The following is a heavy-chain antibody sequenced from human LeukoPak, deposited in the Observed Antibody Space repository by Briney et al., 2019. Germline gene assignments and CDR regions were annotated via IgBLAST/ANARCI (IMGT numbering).Heavy chain of an antibody. Sequence: SETLSLTCAVYGGSFSGYYWSWIRQPAGKGLEWIGRIYTSGSTNYNPSLKSRVTISVDTSKNQFSLKLSSVTAADTAVYYCARDHQETDYIRHYYGSGSYYNRFDPWGQGTLVTVSS. J-gene: IGHJ5*02. V-gene: IGHV4-4*07. CDR1: GGSFSGYY. CDR2: IYTSGST. D-gene: IGHD3-10*01. CDR3: ARDHQETDYIRHYYGSGSYYNRFDP.